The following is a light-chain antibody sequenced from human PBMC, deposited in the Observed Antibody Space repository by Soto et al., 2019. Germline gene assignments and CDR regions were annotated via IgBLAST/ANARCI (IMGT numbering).Light chain of an antibody. CDR1: QSVTSRQ. CDR2: GAS. CDR3: QQYGSSPFT. J-gene: IGKJ5*01. V-gene: IGKV3-20*01. Sequence: EIVLTQSPGTLSLSPGERATLSCRASQSVTSRQLAWFQHKPGQAPRLLIYGASNRATGLPDRFSSSGSGTVFPLTIRRLEAEDFVVYFCQQYGSSPFTFGQGTRLEIK.